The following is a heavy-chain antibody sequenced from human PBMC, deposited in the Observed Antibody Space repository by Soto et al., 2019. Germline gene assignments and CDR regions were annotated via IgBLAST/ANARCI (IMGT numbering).Heavy chain of an antibody. CDR3: ARGGLDCSSTSCYYFDY. D-gene: IGHD2-2*01. Sequence: QVPLVQSGAEVKKPGASVKVSCKASGYTFTGYYMHWVRQAPGQGLEWMGWINPNSGGTNYAQKFQGWVTMTRDTSISTAYMELSRLRSDDTAVYYCARGGLDCSSTSCYYFDYWGQGTLVTVSS. CDR1: GYTFTGYY. CDR2: INPNSGGT. J-gene: IGHJ4*02. V-gene: IGHV1-2*04.